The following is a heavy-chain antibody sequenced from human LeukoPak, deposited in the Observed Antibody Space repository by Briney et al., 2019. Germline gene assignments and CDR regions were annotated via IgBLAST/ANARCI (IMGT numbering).Heavy chain of an antibody. CDR3: ARPVYFGSHY. J-gene: IGHJ4*02. Sequence: GESLKISCKGSGYTFNTYWIGWVRQMPGKGLEWMGIIYPRDSNTKYSPSFQGQVTISVDKYISTAYLQWGSLKASDTAMYYCARPVYFGSHYWGQGTPVTVSS. V-gene: IGHV5-51*01. D-gene: IGHD3-10*01. CDR2: IYPRDSNT. CDR1: GYTFNTYW.